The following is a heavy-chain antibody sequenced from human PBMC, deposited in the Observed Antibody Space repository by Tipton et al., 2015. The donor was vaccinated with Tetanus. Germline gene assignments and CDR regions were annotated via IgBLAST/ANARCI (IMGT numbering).Heavy chain of an antibody. J-gene: IGHJ6*02. V-gene: IGHV3-23*01. Sequence: SLRLSCAASGFTFSSYAMSWVRQAPGKGLEWVSAISGSGGSTYYADSVKGRFTISRDNSKNTLYLQMNSLRAEDTAVYYCAKGKDCSGGSCSSEFPPYYYYYGMDVWGQGTTVTVSS. D-gene: IGHD2-15*01. CDR1: GFTFSSYA. CDR3: AKGKDCSGGSCSSEFPPYYYYYGMDV. CDR2: ISGSGGST.